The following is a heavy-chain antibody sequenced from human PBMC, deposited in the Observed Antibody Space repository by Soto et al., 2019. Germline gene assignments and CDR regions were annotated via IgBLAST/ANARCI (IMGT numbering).Heavy chain of an antibody. CDR2: IYYSGST. V-gene: IGHV4-39*01. Sequence: PSETLSLTCAVSGGSISSGGYSWSWIRQPPGKGLEWIGSIYYSGSTYYNPSLKSRVTISVDTSKNQFSLKLSSVTAADTAVYYCARHSGHIFFDYWGQGTLVTVSS. CDR1: GGSISSGGYS. CDR3: ARHSGHIFFDY. J-gene: IGHJ4*02. D-gene: IGHD5-12*01.